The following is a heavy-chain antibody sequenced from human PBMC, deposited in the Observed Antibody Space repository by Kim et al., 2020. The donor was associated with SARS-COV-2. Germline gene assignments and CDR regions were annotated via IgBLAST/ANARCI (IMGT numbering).Heavy chain of an antibody. D-gene: IGHD3-10*01. CDR1: GFTFSTYG. Sequence: GGSLRLSCAASGFTFSTYGMYWVRQAPGTGLEWVALISYDGSNEYYADPVKGRFTISRDNSKNTLYLQMNSLRAEDTALFYCAKALLRGVNYYYYGMDVWGQGTTVTVSS. CDR2: ISYDGSNE. V-gene: IGHV3-30*18. CDR3: AKALLRGVNYYYYGMDV. J-gene: IGHJ6*02.